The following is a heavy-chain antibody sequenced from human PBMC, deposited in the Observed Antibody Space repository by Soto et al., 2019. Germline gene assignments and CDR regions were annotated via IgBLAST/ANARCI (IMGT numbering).Heavy chain of an antibody. J-gene: IGHJ4*02. V-gene: IGHV4-39*01. Sequence: SETLSLTCTVSGGSISSSSYYWGWIRQPPGKGLEWIGSIYYSGSTYYNPSLKSRVTISVDTSKNQFSLKLSSVTAADTAVYYCASRYYDFWSGYYGRLDYWGQGTLVTVSS. CDR1: GGSISSSSYY. CDR3: ASRYYDFWSGYYGRLDY. CDR2: IYYSGST. D-gene: IGHD3-3*01.